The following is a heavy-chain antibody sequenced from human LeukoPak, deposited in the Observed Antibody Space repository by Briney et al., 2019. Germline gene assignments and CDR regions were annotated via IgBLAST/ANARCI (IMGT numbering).Heavy chain of an antibody. CDR2: ISSSSRYI. V-gene: IGHV3-21*01. J-gene: IGHJ4*02. CDR1: GFTFGTYT. Sequence: PGGSLRLSCAASGFTFGTYTLNWVRQAPGKGLEWVSSISSSSRYIYYADSVKGRFTISRDNAKNSLYLQMNSLRAEDTAVYFCVRDRGGGNWLDYWGQGTLVTVSS. CDR3: VRDRGGGNWLDY. D-gene: IGHD1-20*01.